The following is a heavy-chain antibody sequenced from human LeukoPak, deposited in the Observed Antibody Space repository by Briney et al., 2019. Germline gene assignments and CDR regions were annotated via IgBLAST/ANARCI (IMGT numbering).Heavy chain of an antibody. V-gene: IGHV3-7*01. J-gene: IGHJ6*03. CDR1: GFTFSSYA. D-gene: IGHD1-26*01. Sequence: GGSLRLSCAASGFTFSSYAMSWVRQAPGKGLEWVANIKQDGSEKYYVDSVKGRFTISRDNAKNSLYLQMNSLRAEDTAVYYCARDIVGATRGLYYYYYMDVWGKGTTVTVSS. CDR3: ARDIVGATRGLYYYYYMDV. CDR2: IKQDGSEK.